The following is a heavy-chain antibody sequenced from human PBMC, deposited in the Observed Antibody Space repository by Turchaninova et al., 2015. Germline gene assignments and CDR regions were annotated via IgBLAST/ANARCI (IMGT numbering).Heavy chain of an antibody. CDR1: GYSFTSFW. CDR2: IYPGDSDT. Sequence: GAEVKKPGESLKISCKGSGYSFTSFWIGWVRQMPGKGLEWMGIIYPGDSDTRYSPSFQGQVPISADKSISTAYLQWSSLKAPDSATYYCPRTVPSQTCTPLSVYGSYFDYWGQGTLVTVSS. J-gene: IGHJ4*02. V-gene: IGHV5-51*01. CDR3: PRTVPSQTCTPLSVYGSYFDY. D-gene: IGHD5/OR15-5a*01.